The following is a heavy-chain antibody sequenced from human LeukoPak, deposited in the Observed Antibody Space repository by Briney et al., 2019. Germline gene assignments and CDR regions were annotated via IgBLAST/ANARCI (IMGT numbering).Heavy chain of an antibody. CDR2: IYSGGST. D-gene: IGHD1-26*01. J-gene: IGHJ3*02. V-gene: IGHV3-53*01. Sequence: PGGSLRLSCAVSGFTFSSHWMRWVRQAPGKGLEWVSVIYSGGSTYYADSVKGRFTISRDNSKNTLYLQMNSLRAEDTAVYYCARDGGSYHHYAFDIWGQGTMVTVSS. CDR3: ARDGGSYHHYAFDI. CDR1: GFTFSSHW.